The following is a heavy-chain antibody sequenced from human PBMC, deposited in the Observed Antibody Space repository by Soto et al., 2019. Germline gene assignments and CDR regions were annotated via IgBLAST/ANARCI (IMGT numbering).Heavy chain of an antibody. D-gene: IGHD6-13*01. J-gene: IGHJ4*02. V-gene: IGHV3-23*01. CDR1: GFSVGSYG. CDR3: AKGRGSSWSVVFFDY. Sequence: EVQLLESGGDSVPPGGSLRLSCTASGFSVGSYGMSWVRQGPGKGLECVSSSGSGYSIFYADSVKGRFTISRDNSKNTLFLQMNSLRAEDTAVYYCAKGRGSSWSVVFFDYWGQGALVTVSS. CDR2: SGSGYSI.